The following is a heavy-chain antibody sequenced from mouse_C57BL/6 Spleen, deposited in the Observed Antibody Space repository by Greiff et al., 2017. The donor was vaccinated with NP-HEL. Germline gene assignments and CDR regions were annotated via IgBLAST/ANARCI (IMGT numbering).Heavy chain of an antibody. CDR2: ISNGGGST. D-gene: IGHD2-3*01. CDR3: TRGGNDYFDY. V-gene: IGHV5-12*01. CDR1: GFTFSDYY. Sequence: EVQRVESGGGLVQPGGSLKISCAASGFTFSDYYMYWVRQTPEKRLEWVAYISNGGGSTYYPDTVKGRFTISRDSAKNTLYLQMSRLKSEDTAMYYCTRGGNDYFDYWGQGTTLTVSS. J-gene: IGHJ2*01.